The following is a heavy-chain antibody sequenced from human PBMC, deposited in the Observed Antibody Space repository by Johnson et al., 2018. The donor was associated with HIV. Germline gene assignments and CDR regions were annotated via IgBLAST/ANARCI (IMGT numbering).Heavy chain of an antibody. CDR2: IRYDGSNK. V-gene: IGHV3-30*02. CDR3: AKDSGANGNCGAFVI. J-gene: IGHJ3*02. D-gene: IGHD4/OR15-4a*01. Sequence: VQLVESGGGVVQPGGSLRLSCAASGFTFSSYGMHWVRQAPGKGLEWVAFIRYDGSNKYYEDSVKGRFTISRDNSKNTLYLQMNSLISEDTAVYYCAKDSGANGNCGAFVIWGQGTMVTVSS. CDR1: GFTFSSYG.